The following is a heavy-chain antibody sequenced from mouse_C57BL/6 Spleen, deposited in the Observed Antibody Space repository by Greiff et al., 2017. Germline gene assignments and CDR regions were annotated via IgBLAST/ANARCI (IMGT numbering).Heavy chain of an antibody. CDR3: ARRGDYGFAY. Sequence: QVHVKQPGAELVKPGASVKLSCKASGYTFTSYWMHWVKQRPGQGLEWIGMIHPNSGSTNYNEKFKSKATLTVDKSSSTAYMQLSSLTSEDSAVYYCARRGDYGFAYWGQGTLVTVSA. D-gene: IGHD2-4*01. CDR2: IHPNSGST. J-gene: IGHJ3*01. CDR1: GYTFTSYW. V-gene: IGHV1-64*01.